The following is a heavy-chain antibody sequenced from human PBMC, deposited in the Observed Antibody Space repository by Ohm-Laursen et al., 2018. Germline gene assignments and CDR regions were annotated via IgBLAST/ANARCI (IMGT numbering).Heavy chain of an antibody. CDR3: ASLDGMDV. J-gene: IGHJ6*02. CDR2: IYSGGST. CDR1: GFTVSSNS. V-gene: IGHV3-66*01. Sequence: SLRLSCTAVGFTVSSNSMSWVRQAPGKGLEWVSVIYSGGSTYYADSVKGRFTISRDYSKNTLFLQMNSLRAEDTAVYYCASLDGMDVWGQGTAVTVSS.